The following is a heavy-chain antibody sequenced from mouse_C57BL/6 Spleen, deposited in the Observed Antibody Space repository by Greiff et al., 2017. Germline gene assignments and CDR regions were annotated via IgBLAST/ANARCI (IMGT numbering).Heavy chain of an antibody. CDR2: IYPGDGDT. D-gene: IGHD3-3*01. V-gene: IGHV1-80*01. CDR1: GYAFSSYW. J-gene: IGHJ2*01. Sequence: QVQLQQSGAELVKPGASVKISCKASGYAFSSYWMNWVKQRPGKGLEWIGQIYPGDGDTNYNGKFKGKATLTADKSSSTAYMQLSSLTSEDSAVYCCARKGDGGNFDYWGQGTTLTVSS. CDR3: ARKGDGGNFDY.